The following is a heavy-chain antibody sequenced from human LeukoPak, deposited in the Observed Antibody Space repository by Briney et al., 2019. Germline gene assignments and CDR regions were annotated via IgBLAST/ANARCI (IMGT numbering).Heavy chain of an antibody. J-gene: IGHJ4*02. CDR1: GFTFSSYA. CDR2: ISYDGSNK. V-gene: IGHV3-30-3*01. Sequence: PGGSLRLSCAASGFTFSSYAMPWGRQAPGKGLEWVAVISYDGSNKYYADSVKGRFTISRDNSKNTLYLQMNSLRVEDTAVYYCARCRENDFWSGSPVDYWGQGTLVTVSS. D-gene: IGHD3-3*01. CDR3: ARCRENDFWSGSPVDY.